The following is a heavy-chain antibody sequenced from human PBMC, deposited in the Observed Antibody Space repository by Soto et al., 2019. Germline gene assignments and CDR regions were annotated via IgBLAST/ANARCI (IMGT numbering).Heavy chain of an antibody. Sequence: PSQTLSLTCAISGDSVSSNSTAWNWIRQSPSRGLEWLGRTYYRSKWYNDYAVSVKSRITINPDTSKNQFSLQLNSVTPEDTAVYYCAREIVVVVAGTEFDPWGQGTLVTVSS. V-gene: IGHV6-1*01. CDR2: TYYRSKWYN. CDR1: GDSVSSNSTA. D-gene: IGHD2-15*01. J-gene: IGHJ5*02. CDR3: AREIVVVVAGTEFDP.